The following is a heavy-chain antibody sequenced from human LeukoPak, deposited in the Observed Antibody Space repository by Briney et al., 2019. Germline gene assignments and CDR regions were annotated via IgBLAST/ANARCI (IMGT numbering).Heavy chain of an antibody. D-gene: IGHD5-12*01. CDR2: INTTGNT. Sequence: SQTLSLTCTVSGSSISSGNHYFSWIRQPAGKGLEWIGRINTTGNTNDNPSLKSRVTMSVDTSKNQFSLKLSSVTAADTAVYYCASGSRSGWFGPWGQGTLVTVSS. CDR1: GSSISSGNHY. J-gene: IGHJ5*02. CDR3: ASGSRSGWFGP. V-gene: IGHV4-61*02.